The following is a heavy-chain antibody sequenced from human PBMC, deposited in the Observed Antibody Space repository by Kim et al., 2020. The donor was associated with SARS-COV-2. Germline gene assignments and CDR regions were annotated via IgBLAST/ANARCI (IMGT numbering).Heavy chain of an antibody. CDR3: ARVAAADNYYYYGMDV. V-gene: IGHV4-59*01. J-gene: IGHJ6*02. D-gene: IGHD6-13*01. Sequence: LKSRVTISVDTSKNQFSLKLSSVTAADTAVYYCARVAAADNYYYYGMDVWGQGTTVTVSS.